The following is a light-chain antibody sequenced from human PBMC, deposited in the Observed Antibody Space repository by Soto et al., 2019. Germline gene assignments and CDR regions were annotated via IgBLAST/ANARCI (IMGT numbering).Light chain of an antibody. V-gene: IGKV3-11*01. CDR1: QSVSSY. CDR2: DAS. Sequence: EIVLTQSPATLSLSPGERATLSCRASQSVSSYLAWHQQKPGQAPRLLIYDASNRATGIPARFSGSGSGTDFTLTISSLEPEDFAVYFCQQRSNLPPTFGQGTKVEIK. J-gene: IGKJ1*01. CDR3: QQRSNLPPT.